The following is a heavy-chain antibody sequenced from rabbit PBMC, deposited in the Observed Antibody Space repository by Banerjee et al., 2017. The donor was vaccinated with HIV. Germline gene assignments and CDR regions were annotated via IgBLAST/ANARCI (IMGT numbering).Heavy chain of an antibody. D-gene: IGHD4-2*01. Sequence: QSLEESGGDLVKPGASLTLTCIASGVSFSGNSYMCWVRQAPGKGLEWIACIDTGSSGFTYFASWAKGRFTISKTSSTTVTLQMTSLTAADTATYFCARGYAHSTWALNLWGPGTLVTVS. CDR3: ARGYAHSTWALNL. CDR2: IDTGSSGFT. CDR1: GVSFSGNSY. V-gene: IGHV1S40*01. J-gene: IGHJ4*01.